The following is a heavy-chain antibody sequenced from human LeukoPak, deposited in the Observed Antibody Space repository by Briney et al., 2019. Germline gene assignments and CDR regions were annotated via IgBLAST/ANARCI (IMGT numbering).Heavy chain of an antibody. J-gene: IGHJ4*02. V-gene: IGHV3-21*04. D-gene: IGHD3-16*01. CDR1: GFTFSSYS. Sequence: GGSLRLSCAASGFTFSSYSMNWVRQAPGKGLEWVSSISSSSSYIYYADSVKGRFTISRDNAKNSLYLQMNSLRAEDTAVYYCARDLRYDYVWGSSRGPLDYWGQGTLVTVSS. CDR3: ARDLRYDYVWGSSRGPLDY. CDR2: ISSSSSYI.